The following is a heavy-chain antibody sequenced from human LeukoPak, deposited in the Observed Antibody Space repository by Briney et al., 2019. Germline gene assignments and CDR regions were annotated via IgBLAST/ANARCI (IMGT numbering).Heavy chain of an antibody. CDR3: GAGGSLVV. CDR1: GFTVDTYW. D-gene: IGHD3-16*01. V-gene: IGHV3-7*01. J-gene: IGHJ4*02. Sequence: GGSLRLSCVASGFTVDTYWMSWVRQAPGKGLDWVAHIKEDGTRKYYVDSVRGRFTISRDNAKNSLFLQMNSLRVEDTAVFYCGAGGSLVVWGQGTLVTVSS. CDR2: IKEDGTRK.